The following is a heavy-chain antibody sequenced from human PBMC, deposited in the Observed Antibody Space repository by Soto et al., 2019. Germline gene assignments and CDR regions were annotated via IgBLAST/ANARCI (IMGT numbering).Heavy chain of an antibody. CDR1: GGSIRSGDYY. Sequence: PSETLSLTCTVSGGSIRSGDYYWSWIRQPPGKGLESIGYIYYSGSTYYNPSLKSRVTISVDTSKNQFSLKLSSVTAADTAVYYGSRSLRRGPLHDYCGQGTLVTVAS. CDR3: SRSLRRGPLHDY. CDR2: IYYSGST. D-gene: IGHD3-10*01. V-gene: IGHV4-30-4*01. J-gene: IGHJ4*02.